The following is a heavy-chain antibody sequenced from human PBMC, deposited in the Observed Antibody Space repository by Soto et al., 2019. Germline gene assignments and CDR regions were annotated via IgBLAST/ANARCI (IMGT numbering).Heavy chain of an antibody. Sequence: QVQLQESGPGLVKPSETLSRTWNVSGGSISSYYWSWIRQPPREGLEYIGHVYNSGSTSHSPSLTRRAPITVDTSKNQSSLKLTAVTAAETAVYYWAGGSSRCWECFHHWCQGIMIPVSS. CDR3: AGGSSRCWECFHH. V-gene: IGHV4-59*01. D-gene: IGHD2-15*01. CDR2: VYNSGST. CDR1: GGSISSYY. J-gene: IGHJ1*01.